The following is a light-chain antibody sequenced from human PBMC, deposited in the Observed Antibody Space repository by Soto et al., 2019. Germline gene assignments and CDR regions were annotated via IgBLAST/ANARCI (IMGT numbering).Light chain of an antibody. CDR1: QSVSSS. J-gene: IGKJ4*01. V-gene: IGKV3-11*01. Sequence: ELVLTQSPATLSLSPGERATLSCRASQSVSSSLAWYQQKPGQAPRLLIYDASNRATGIPARFSGSGSGTDFTLTISSLEPEDFAVYYCQQRSNWLLTFGGGTKVEIK. CDR2: DAS. CDR3: QQRSNWLLT.